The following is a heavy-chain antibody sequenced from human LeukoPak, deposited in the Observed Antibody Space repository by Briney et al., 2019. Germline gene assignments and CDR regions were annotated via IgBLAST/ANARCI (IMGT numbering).Heavy chain of an antibody. CDR3: ARVARGTSCCFFDY. CDR1: GGSFSGYY. V-gene: IGHV4-34*01. J-gene: IGHJ4*02. D-gene: IGHD2-2*01. CDR2: INYSGST. Sequence: PSETLSLTCAVYGGSFSGYYWSWIRQPPGKGLEWIGEINYSGSTNYNPSLKSRVTISVDTSKNQFSLKLSSVTAADTAVYYCARVARGTSCCFFDYWGQGTLVTVSS.